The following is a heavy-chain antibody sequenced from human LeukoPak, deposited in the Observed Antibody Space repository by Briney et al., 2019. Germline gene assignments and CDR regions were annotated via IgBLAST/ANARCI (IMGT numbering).Heavy chain of an antibody. J-gene: IGHJ5*02. V-gene: IGHV1-69*05. Sequence: SVKVSCKASGGTFSSYAISWVRQAPGQGLEWMGRINPICGTANYAQKFQGRVTITTDESTSTVSMELSSLRSDDTAVYFCARGVRSSTSFFYPGPRRYWFDPWGQGTLVTVSS. CDR1: GGTFSSYA. CDR2: INPICGTA. D-gene: IGHD2-2*01. CDR3: ARGVRSSTSFFYPGPRRYWFDP.